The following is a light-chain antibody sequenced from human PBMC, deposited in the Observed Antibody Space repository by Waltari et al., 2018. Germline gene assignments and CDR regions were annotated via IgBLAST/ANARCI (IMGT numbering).Light chain of an antibody. CDR1: QSISIY. CDR2: AAS. CDR3: QQRYSTPPWT. V-gene: IGKV1-39*01. Sequence: DIQVTQSPSSLSASVGDRVTITCRASQSISIYLNWYQQKPRKAPQLRISAASSLQSGVPSRFSGSGSGTDVTLTISSLQPEDFASYYCQQRYSTPPWTFGQGTKVEI. J-gene: IGKJ1*01.